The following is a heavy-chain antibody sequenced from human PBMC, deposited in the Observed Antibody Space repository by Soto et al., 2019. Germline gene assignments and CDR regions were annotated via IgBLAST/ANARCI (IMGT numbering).Heavy chain of an antibody. Sequence: ASVKVSCKASGYTFSSYAMHWVRQAPGQRLEWMGWINVGNGNTKYSQKFQGRITITRDTSASTAYMELSSLRSEDTAVYYCAKRGVYCSSTTCSAALDIWGQGTMVTVSS. CDR2: INVGNGNT. CDR1: GYTFSSYA. CDR3: AKRGVYCSSTTCSAALDI. J-gene: IGHJ3*02. V-gene: IGHV1-3*01. D-gene: IGHD2-2*01.